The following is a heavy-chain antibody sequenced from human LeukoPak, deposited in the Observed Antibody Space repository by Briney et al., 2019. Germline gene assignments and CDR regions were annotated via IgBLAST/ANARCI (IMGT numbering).Heavy chain of an antibody. CDR3: TTEEVVYPGRFDY. D-gene: IGHD2-2*01. CDR2: IKSKTDGGTT. CDR1: GFTFSNAW. V-gene: IGHV3-15*01. Sequence: GGSPRLSCAASGFTFSNAWMSWVRQAPGKGLEWVGRIKSKTDGGTTDYAAPVKGRFTISRDDSKNTLYLQMNSLKTEDTAVYYCTTEEVVYPGRFDYWGQGTLVTVSS. J-gene: IGHJ4*02.